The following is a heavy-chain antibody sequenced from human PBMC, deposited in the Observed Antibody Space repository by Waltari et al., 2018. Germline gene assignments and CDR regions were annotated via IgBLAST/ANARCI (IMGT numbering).Heavy chain of an antibody. CDR2: IISSSSYI. CDR1: GFTFSSYS. V-gene: IGHV3-21*01. CDR3: AISYGAWFDP. D-gene: IGHD5-18*01. J-gene: IGHJ5*02. Sequence: EVQLVESGGGLVKPGGSLRLSCAASGFTFSSYSMNWVRQAPGKGLKWFSSIISSSSYIYYADSVKDRFTISRDNAKNSLYLQMNSLRAEDTAVYYCAISYGAWFDPWGQGTLVTVSS.